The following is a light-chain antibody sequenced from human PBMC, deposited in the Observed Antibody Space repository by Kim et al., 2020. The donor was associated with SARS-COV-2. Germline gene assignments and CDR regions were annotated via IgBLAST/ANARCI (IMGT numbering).Light chain of an antibody. CDR3: QQYDDSPYT. CDR2: AAS. CDR1: QSFNIIY. V-gene: IGKV3-20*01. J-gene: IGKJ2*01. Sequence: LCPWKCVILSCGASQSFNIIYLAWYHQKPGQPPRPLIYAASSRATGIPDRFSGIGSGTDFTLTISRLGPWDFSVYYCQQYDDSPYTFGQGTKLEF.